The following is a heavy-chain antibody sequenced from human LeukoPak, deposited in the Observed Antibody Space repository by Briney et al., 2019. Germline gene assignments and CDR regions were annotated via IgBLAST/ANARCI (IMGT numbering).Heavy chain of an antibody. Sequence: GGSLSLSRAASGFTFSIHAMNCVPQAPGKGLEWVLGIRNRGDNTFYTDSAKGRFPIPKDNPKNRLYLQMNSLRAENRAVCFCTKDLYGDYDFDYCGQGTLVTVSS. CDR2: IRNRGDNT. V-gene: IGHV3-23*01. D-gene: IGHD4-17*01. CDR1: GFTFSIHA. J-gene: IGHJ4*02. CDR3: TKDLYGDYDFDY.